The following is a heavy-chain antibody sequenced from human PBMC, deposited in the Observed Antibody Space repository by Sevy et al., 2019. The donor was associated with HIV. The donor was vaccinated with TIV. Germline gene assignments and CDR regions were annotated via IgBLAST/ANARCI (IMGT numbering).Heavy chain of an antibody. CDR3: ARAGISIDGYFQH. V-gene: IGHV5-51*01. CDR2: ISPGDSDT. J-gene: IGHJ1*01. CDR1: GYRFTSYW. Sequence: GESLKISCKGSGYRFTSYWIGWVRQMPGKGPEWMGIISPGDSDTRYSPSFQGQVTISADKSISTAYLQWSSLKASDTAMYYCARAGISIDGYFQHWGHGTLVTVSS. D-gene: IGHD3-9*01.